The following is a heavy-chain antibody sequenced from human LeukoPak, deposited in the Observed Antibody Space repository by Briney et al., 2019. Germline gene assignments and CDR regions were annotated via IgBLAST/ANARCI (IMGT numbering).Heavy chain of an antibody. D-gene: IGHD1-1*01. CDR2: ISSSSTI. J-gene: IGHJ3*02. V-gene: IGHV3-48*01. CDR1: GFTFSSYS. CDR3: ARHPNWNEDAFDI. Sequence: GGSLRLSCTASGFTFSSYSMNWVHQAPGKGLEWVSYISSSSTIYYADSVKGRFTISRDNAKNSLYLQMNSLRAEDTAVYYCARHPNWNEDAFDIWAQGTMVSVSS.